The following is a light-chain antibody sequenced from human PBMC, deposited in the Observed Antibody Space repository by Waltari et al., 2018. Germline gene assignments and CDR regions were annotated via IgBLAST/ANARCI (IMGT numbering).Light chain of an antibody. V-gene: IGKV3-11*01. Sequence: EIVLTQSPATLSLSPGERVTLSCRATQNVVRYLAWYQQKSGQAPRLLIYDTSNRATDIPARFSGSGSGTDFTLTISSLEPEDFAVYYCQQRKNWPLTFGGGTRVEIK. J-gene: IGKJ4*01. CDR1: QNVVRY. CDR2: DTS. CDR3: QQRKNWPLT.